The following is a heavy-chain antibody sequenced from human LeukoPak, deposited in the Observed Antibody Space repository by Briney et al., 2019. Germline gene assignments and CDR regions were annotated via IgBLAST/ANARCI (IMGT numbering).Heavy chain of an antibody. J-gene: IGHJ1*01. D-gene: IGHD3-3*02. CDR3: ARGIRSFFMRYFQH. CDR2: INHSGST. V-gene: IGHV4-34*01. CDR1: GGSFSGYY. Sequence: PSETLSLTCAVYGGSFSGYYWSWIRQPPGKGLEWIGEINHSGSTNYNPSLKSRVTISVDTSKNQFSLKLSSVTAADTAVYYCARGIRSFFMRYFQHWGQGTLVTVSS.